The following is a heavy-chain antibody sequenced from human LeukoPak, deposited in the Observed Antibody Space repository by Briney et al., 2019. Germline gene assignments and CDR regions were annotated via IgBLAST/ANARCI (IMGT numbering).Heavy chain of an antibody. V-gene: IGHV3-21*01. CDR2: ISSSSSYI. Sequence: GGSLRLSCAASGFTFSSYSMNWVRQAPGKGLEWVSSISSSSSYIYYADSVKGRFTISRDNAKNSLYLQMNSLRAEDTAVYYCARDYRSWYGMDVWGQGTAVTVSS. CDR3: ARDYRSWYGMDV. J-gene: IGHJ6*02. D-gene: IGHD6-13*01. CDR1: GFTFSSYS.